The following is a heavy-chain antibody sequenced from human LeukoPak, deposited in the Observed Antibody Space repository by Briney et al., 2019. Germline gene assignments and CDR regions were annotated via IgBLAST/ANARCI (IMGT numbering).Heavy chain of an antibody. CDR2: IYYSGTT. CDR3: ARDYGDYPYWYFDP. D-gene: IGHD4-17*01. J-gene: IGHJ2*01. CDR1: GGSISSHY. V-gene: IGHV4-59*08. Sequence: PSETLSLTCAVSGGSISSHYWSWIRQPPGKGLEWIGFIYYSGTTKYNPSLKSRVTISADTSKNQFSLKLSSVTAADTAVYYCARDYGDYPYWYFDPWGRGTLVTVSS.